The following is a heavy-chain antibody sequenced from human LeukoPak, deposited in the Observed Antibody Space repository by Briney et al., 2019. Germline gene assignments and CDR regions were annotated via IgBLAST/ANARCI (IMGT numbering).Heavy chain of an antibody. CDR1: GGSISSRGYY. CDR2: ITYSGST. V-gene: IGHV4-39*01. Sequence: SETLSLTCTVSGGSISSRGYYWGWIRQPPGKGLEWIGTITYSGSTYFSPSVKSRVTMSMDTSKNQFSLKLSSVTAADTAVYYCARSSCGGDCGYYYYYMDVWGKGTTVTVSS. J-gene: IGHJ6*03. CDR3: ARSSCGGDCGYYYYYMDV. D-gene: IGHD2-21*01.